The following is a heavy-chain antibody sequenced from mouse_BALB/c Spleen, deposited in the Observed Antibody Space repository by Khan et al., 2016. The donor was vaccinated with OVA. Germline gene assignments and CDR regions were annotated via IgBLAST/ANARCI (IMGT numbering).Heavy chain of an antibody. CDR3: ARSSYRYDFTG. D-gene: IGHD2-12*01. V-gene: IGHV2-4-1*01. CDR1: GFSLITYG. Sequence: QVQLKQSGPGLVQPSQNLSITCTVSGFSLITYGVHWFRQSPGKGLEWLGVIWSGGSTDYNEAFISRLSFSKDNSKSQVFFKMNSLQSDDTAIYSSARSSYRYDFTGWGRGTLVAV. J-gene: IGHJ3*01. CDR2: IWSGGST.